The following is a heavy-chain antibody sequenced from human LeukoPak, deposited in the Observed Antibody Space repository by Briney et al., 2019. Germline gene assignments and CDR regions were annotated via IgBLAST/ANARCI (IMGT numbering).Heavy chain of an antibody. CDR3: ARDLRREQQLVLGY. D-gene: IGHD6-13*01. J-gene: IGHJ4*02. CDR1: GCTFTSDG. CDR2: ISAYNGNT. V-gene: IGHV1-18*04. Sequence: ASVKVSCKASGCTFTSDGISWVRQAPGQGLEWVGWISAYNGNTNYAQKLQGRVTMTTDTSTSTAYMELRSLRSDDTAVYYCARDLRREQQLVLGYWGQGTLVTVSS.